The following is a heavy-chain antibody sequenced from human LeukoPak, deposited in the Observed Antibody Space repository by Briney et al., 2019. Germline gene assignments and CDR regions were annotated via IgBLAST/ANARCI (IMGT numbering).Heavy chain of an antibody. J-gene: IGHJ4*02. Sequence: NPGGSLRLSCAASGFTSSDYYMSWIRQPPGKGLEWIGYIYYSGSTNYNPSLKSRVTISVDTSKNQFSLKLSSVTAADTAVYYCARRGFGDGYNYAFDYWGQGTLVTVSS. D-gene: IGHD5-24*01. CDR1: GFTSSDYY. CDR2: IYYSGST. CDR3: ARRGFGDGYNYAFDY. V-gene: IGHV4-59*01.